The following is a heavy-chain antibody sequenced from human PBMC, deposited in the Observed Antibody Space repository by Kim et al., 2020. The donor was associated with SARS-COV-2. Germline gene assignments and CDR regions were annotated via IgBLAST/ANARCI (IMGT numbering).Heavy chain of an antibody. CDR1: GFTFSSYG. J-gene: IGHJ4*01. CDR2: ISYDGSNK. Sequence: GGSLRLSCAASGFTFSSYGMHWVRQAPGKGLEWVAVISYDGSNKYYADSVKGRFTISRDNSKNTLYLQMNSLRAEDTAVYYCAKAGVVTAIRGYFDYWG. CDR3: AKAGVVTAIRGYFDY. V-gene: IGHV3-30*18. D-gene: IGHD2-21*02.